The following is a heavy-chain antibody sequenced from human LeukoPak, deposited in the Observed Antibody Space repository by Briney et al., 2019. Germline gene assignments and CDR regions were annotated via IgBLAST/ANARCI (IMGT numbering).Heavy chain of an antibody. D-gene: IGHD6-19*01. CDR3: ARDRDWYSFDS. CDR1: GFTFSSYA. J-gene: IGHJ4*02. V-gene: IGHV3-7*03. Sequence: GGSLRLSCAASGFTFSSYAMHWVRQAPGKGLEWVANIKQDGSEKYYVDSVKGRFTISRDNAKNSLYLQMNSLRAEDSAVYYCARDRDWYSFDSWGQGTLVTVSS. CDR2: IKQDGSEK.